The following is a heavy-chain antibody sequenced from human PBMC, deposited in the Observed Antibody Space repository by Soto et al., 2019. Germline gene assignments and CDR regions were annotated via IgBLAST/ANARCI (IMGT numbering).Heavy chain of an antibody. CDR3: VRGNGACSTSCLSDAFDI. CDR2: INPSGGST. CDR1: GYTFTSYY. D-gene: IGHD2-2*01. V-gene: IGHV1-46*03. J-gene: IGHJ3*02. Sequence: ASVKVSCKASGYTFTSYYMHLVRQAPGQGLEWMGIINPSGGSTSYAQKFQGRVTMTRDTSTSTVYMELSSLRSEDTAVYYFVRGNGACSTSCLSDAFDIWGQGTMVTVSS.